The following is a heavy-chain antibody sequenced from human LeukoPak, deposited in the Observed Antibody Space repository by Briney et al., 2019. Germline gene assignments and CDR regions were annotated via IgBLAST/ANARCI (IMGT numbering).Heavy chain of an antibody. J-gene: IGHJ4*02. V-gene: IGHV3-48*01. Sequence: GGSLRLSCATSGFTFNTYSMNWVRQAPGKGLEWVSYISSTSDPIYYAGSVKGRFTISRDNSKNTLYLQMNSLRAEDTAVYYCAKARPGIAVAGTFDYWGQGTLVTVSS. CDR3: AKARPGIAVAGTFDY. D-gene: IGHD6-19*01. CDR1: GFTFNTYS. CDR2: ISSTSDPI.